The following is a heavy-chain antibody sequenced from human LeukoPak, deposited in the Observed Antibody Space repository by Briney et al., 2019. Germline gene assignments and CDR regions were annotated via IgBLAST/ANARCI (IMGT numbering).Heavy chain of an antibody. CDR2: INPNSGVT. J-gene: IGHJ3*02. V-gene: IGHV1-2*02. Sequence: ASVKVSCKASGYTFTGYYMHWVRQAPGQGLEWMGWINPNSGVTSYAQKFKGRVTMTRDTSISTAYMELSRLRSDDTAVYYCARERLAGDAFDIWGQGTMVTVSS. CDR1: GYTFTGYY. CDR3: ARERLAGDAFDI. D-gene: IGHD3-3*02.